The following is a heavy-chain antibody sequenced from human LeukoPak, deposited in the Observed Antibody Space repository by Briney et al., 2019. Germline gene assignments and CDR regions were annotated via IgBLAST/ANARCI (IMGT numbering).Heavy chain of an antibody. CDR3: ASPVYQQAGMDD. CDR2: ISSSSSYI. CDR1: GFTFSSYS. Sequence: GGSLTLSCAASGFTFSSYSMNWVRQAPGKGLEWVTSISSSSSYIYYPDSVKARFTISRDNAKNSLYLQMNSLRAEDTAVYYCASPVYQQAGMDDWGQGTTVTVSS. V-gene: IGHV3-21*01. J-gene: IGHJ6*02. D-gene: IGHD2-2*01.